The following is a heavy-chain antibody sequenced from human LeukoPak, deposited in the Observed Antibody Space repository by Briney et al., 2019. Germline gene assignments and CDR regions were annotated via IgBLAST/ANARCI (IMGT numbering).Heavy chain of an antibody. CDR2: IYYSGST. D-gene: IGHD3-22*01. Sequence: SETLSLTCTVSGGSISGYYWSWVRQPPGKGLEWIGYIYYSGSTNYNPSLKSRVTISVDTSKNQFSLKLRSVTAADTAVYYCARNDYDSSGYYPTPYYFDYWGQGTLVTVSS. V-gene: IGHV4-59*08. CDR3: ARNDYDSSGYYPTPYYFDY. J-gene: IGHJ4*02. CDR1: GGSISGYY.